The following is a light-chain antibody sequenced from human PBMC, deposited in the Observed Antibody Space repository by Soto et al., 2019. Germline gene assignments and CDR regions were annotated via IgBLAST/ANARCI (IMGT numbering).Light chain of an antibody. CDR1: SSNIGSNT. CDR3: AAWDDSLNGPI. J-gene: IGLJ1*01. V-gene: IGLV1-44*01. Sequence: QSVLTKPASASGTPGQRVTISCSGSSSNIGSNTVNWYQQLPGTAPKLLIYSNNQRPSGVPDRFSGSKSGTSASLAISGLHSEDEADYYCAAWDDSLNGPIFGTGTKLTVL. CDR2: SNN.